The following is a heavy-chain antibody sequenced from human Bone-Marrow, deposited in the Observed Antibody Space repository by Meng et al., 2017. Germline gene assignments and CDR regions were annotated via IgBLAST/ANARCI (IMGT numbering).Heavy chain of an antibody. CDR3: ARYYYDSSGYYSLGY. CDR1: GFTFSSYA. J-gene: IGHJ4*02. CDR2: ISSSSSYI. V-gene: IGHV3-21*01. Sequence: GGSLRLSCAASGFTFSSYAMHWVRQAPGKGLEWVSSISSSSSYIYYADSVKGRFTISRDNAKNSLYLQMNSLRAEDTAVYYCARYYYDSSGYYSLGYWGQGTLVTVSS. D-gene: IGHD3-22*01.